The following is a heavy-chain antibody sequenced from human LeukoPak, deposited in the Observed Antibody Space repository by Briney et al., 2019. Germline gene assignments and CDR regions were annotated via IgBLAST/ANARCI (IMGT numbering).Heavy chain of an antibody. D-gene: IGHD1-26*01. CDR3: ASGGRPLRMVGATHLLYYFDY. CDR2: IIPIFGTA. Sequence: SVKVSCKASGGTFSSYAISWVRQAPGQGLEWMGGIIPIFGTANYAQKFQGRVTITTDESTSTAYMELSSLRSEDTAVYYCASGGRPLRMVGATHLLYYFDYWGQGTLVTVSS. J-gene: IGHJ4*02. CDR1: GGTFSSYA. V-gene: IGHV1-69*05.